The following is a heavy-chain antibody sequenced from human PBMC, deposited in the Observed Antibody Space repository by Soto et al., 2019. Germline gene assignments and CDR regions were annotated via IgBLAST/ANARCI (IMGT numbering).Heavy chain of an antibody. CDR3: AADRFDGGYRYGLFDYYYYGMDV. J-gene: IGHJ6*02. D-gene: IGHD5-18*01. V-gene: IGHV1-58*01. Sequence: SVKVSCKASGFTVTSSAVQWVRQARGQRLEWIGWIVVGSGNTKYAQKFQERVTITRDMSTSTAYMELSSLRSEDTAVYYCAADRFDGGYRYGLFDYYYYGMDVWGQGTTVTVSS. CDR1: GFTVTSSA. CDR2: IVVGSGNT.